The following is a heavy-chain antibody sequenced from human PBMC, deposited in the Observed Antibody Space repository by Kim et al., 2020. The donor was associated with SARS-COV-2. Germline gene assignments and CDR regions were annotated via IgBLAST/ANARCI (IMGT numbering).Heavy chain of an antibody. CDR3: ARIRRGYYDYVWGSYRQRRTGYDY. J-gene: IGHJ4*02. V-gene: IGHV5-10-1*01. CDR2: IDPSDSYT. Sequence: GESLKISCKGSGYSFTSYWISWVRQMPGKGLEWMGRIDPSDSYTNYSPSFQGHVTISADKSISTAYLQWSSLKASDTAMYYCARIRRGYYDYVWGSYRQRRTGYDYWGQGTLVTVSS. CDR1: GYSFTSYW. D-gene: IGHD3-16*02.